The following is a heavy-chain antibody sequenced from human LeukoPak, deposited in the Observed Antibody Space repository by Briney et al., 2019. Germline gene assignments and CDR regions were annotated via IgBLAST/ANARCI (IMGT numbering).Heavy chain of an antibody. D-gene: IGHD3-22*01. J-gene: IGHJ4*02. V-gene: IGHV3-53*01. CDR1: GFTVSSNY. CDR3: ARYYYHSRGYYYFDY. Sequence: GGSLRLSCAASGFTVSSNYMSWVRQAPGKGLEWVSVIYSGGTIYYADSVKGRFTISRDNSKNTLYLQMNSLRAEDTAVYYCARYYYHSRGYYYFDYWGQGTLVTVSS. CDR2: IYSGGTI.